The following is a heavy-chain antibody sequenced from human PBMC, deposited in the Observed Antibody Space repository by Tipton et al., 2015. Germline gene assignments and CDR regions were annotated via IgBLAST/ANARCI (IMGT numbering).Heavy chain of an antibody. CDR2: MKPDGSEK. Sequence: GSLRLSCTAASGFAFSSFWMSWVRQAPGRGLEWVANMKPDGSEKYYVDSVKGRFTISRDNAKNSLYLQMNSLRAEDTAVYYCATGARGSNSLEDYWGQGTLVTVSS. CDR3: ATGARGSNSLEDY. V-gene: IGHV3-7*01. D-gene: IGHD3-16*01. J-gene: IGHJ4*02. CDR1: GFAFSSFW.